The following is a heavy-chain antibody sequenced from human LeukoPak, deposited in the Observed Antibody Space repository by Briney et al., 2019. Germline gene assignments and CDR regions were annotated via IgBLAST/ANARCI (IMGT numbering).Heavy chain of an antibody. V-gene: IGHV4-39*01. CDR2: IYYSGST. D-gene: IGHD5-24*01. CDR1: GGSISSSTSY. CDR3: ARQGRDGYKYWYFDL. J-gene: IGHJ2*01. Sequence: SETLSLTCPVYGGSISSSTSYWDWPRQPPGRGREGIWSIYYSGSTYYNPTLKSRVTISVDTSKSQFSLKMSSVTAADTAVYNCARQGRDGYKYWYFDLWGRGNLVTVSS.